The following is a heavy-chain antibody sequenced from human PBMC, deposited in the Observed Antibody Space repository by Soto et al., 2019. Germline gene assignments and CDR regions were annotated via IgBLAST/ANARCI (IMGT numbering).Heavy chain of an antibody. Sequence: QVQLQESGPGLVKPSQTLSLTCTVSGDSVSGGYYWSWVRQRPRKGLEWIGYVSPIGTPYYSPSLTRRVSISIDTSKNQLSREVRSVTAADTAVYYCARDRGSYGMDVGGQGTTVTVSS. CDR2: VSPIGTP. CDR1: GDSVSGGYY. CDR3: ARDRGSYGMDV. J-gene: IGHJ6*02. V-gene: IGHV4-31*03.